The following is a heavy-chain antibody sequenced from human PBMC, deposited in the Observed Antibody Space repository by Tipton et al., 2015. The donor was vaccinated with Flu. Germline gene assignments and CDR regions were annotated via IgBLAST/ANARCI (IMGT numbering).Heavy chain of an antibody. J-gene: IGHJ4*02. Sequence: SLRLSCAASGFTFDAYAMYWVRQAPGKGLERVSGISWNSVNIDYVDSVRGRFTISRDNAKNSLYLQMNSLRVEDMALYYCAKAIDYGPSYYFDYWGQGTLVTVSS. CDR3: AKAIDYGPSYYFDY. CDR1: GFTFDAYA. CDR2: ISWNSVNI. V-gene: IGHV3-9*03. D-gene: IGHD4-17*01.